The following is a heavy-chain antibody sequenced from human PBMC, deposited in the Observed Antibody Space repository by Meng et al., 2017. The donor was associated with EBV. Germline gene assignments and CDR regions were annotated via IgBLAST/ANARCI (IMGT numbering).Heavy chain of an antibody. CDR3: ASESGRGFTPDY. D-gene: IGHD3-10*01. CDR2: LIPMSDAP. CDR1: GGTFRSDA. J-gene: IGHJ4*02. V-gene: IGHV1-69*01. Sequence: QVQVGPVGGGVKEPGSSVKVFCKTSGGTFRSDAISWVRQAPGQGLEWMGGLIPMSDAPHYAQKFQGRVTITADESTSTHYMDLSGLRSEDTAVYYCASESGRGFTPDYWGQGTLVTASS.